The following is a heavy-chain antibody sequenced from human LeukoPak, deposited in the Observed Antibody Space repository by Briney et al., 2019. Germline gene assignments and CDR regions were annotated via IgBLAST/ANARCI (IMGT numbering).Heavy chain of an antibody. V-gene: IGHV1-18*04. CDR1: YGGSISGY. Sequence: GASVKALSYASYGGSISGYYWTWIQAPGQGLEWMGWISAYNGNTNYAQQLQGRVTMTTDTSTSTAYMELRSLRSDDTAVYYCARAVGIVVAESATPKCYCYGMDVWGQGTTVTVSS. D-gene: IGHD2-15*01. CDR2: ISAYNGNT. J-gene: IGHJ6*02. CDR3: ARAVGIVVAESATPKCYCYGMDV.